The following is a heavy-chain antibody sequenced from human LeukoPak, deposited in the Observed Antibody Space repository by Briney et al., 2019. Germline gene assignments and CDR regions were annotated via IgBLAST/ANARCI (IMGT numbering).Heavy chain of an antibody. V-gene: IGHV4-39*01. Sequence: SETLSLTCTVSGGSISSGRYYWGWIRQPPGKGLEWIGSIFYTGSTYYNPSLKGRVTMSVDTSKNQFSLKLTSATAADTAVYYCARHTGYSYGLIDYWGQGALVTVSS. CDR2: IFYTGST. CDR3: ARHTGYSYGLIDY. D-gene: IGHD5-18*01. CDR1: GGSISSGRYY. J-gene: IGHJ4*02.